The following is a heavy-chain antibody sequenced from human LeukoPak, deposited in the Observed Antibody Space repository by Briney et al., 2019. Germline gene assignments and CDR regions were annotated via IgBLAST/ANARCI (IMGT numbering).Heavy chain of an antibody. D-gene: IGHD3-10*01. V-gene: IGHV3-23*01. CDR3: AKGGKESDS. Sequence: GGSLRLSCAASGFTFSSYAMSWVRQAPGKGLEWVSAIINSGSGTYYVDSVKGRFTISRDNSKNTLYLQMNSLRAENTAVYYCAKGGKESDSWGQGTLVTVSS. CDR2: IINSGSGT. CDR1: GFTFSSYA. J-gene: IGHJ4*02.